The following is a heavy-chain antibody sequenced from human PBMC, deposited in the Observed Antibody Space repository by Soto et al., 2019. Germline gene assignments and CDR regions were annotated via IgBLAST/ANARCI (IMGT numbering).Heavy chain of an antibody. CDR2: IFYSGST. D-gene: IGHD2-8*01. CDR1: GGSLSSSSW. Sequence: SETLSLTXAVSGGSLSSSSWWSWVGQPPGKTLEWLGEIFYSGSTKYNPSLNSRVTISADQSKNDFSLRLSSVTAADTAVYYCVHHGGVPYYHDFWGQGMLVTVSS. V-gene: IGHV4-4*02. CDR3: VHHGGVPYYHDF. J-gene: IGHJ4*02.